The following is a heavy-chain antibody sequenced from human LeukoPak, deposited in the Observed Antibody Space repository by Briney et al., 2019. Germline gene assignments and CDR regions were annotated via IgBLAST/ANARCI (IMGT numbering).Heavy chain of an antibody. V-gene: IGHV3-7*01. J-gene: IGHJ5*02. Sequence: GGSLRLSCAASGFTFSNYWMSWVHQAPGKGLEWVATIKEDGSEKYSVESVKGRFTISRDNAKNSLYLQMNSLRVEDTAVYYCARDGKQLVHHSWFGPWGQGTLVTVSS. CDR3: ARDGKQLVHHSWFGP. CDR2: IKEDGSEK. CDR1: GFTFSNYW. D-gene: IGHD6-13*01.